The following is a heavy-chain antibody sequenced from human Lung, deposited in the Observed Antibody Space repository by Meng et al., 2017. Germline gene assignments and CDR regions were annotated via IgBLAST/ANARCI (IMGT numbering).Heavy chain of an antibody. D-gene: IGHD2-21*01. CDR1: CRSISSGNW. CDR3: TKNDFYCLGY. CDR2: IYHNEST. J-gene: IGHJ4*02. Sequence: RRGSPPGTLDRSGTLSLASAGSCRSISSGNWWSWVRQPPGKGLVWIGEIYHNESTNYNPSLKRRITISVDKPKNQFSLTLSSVTAADTAVYYCTKNDFYCLGYWGQGTLVTVSS. V-gene: IGHV4-4*02.